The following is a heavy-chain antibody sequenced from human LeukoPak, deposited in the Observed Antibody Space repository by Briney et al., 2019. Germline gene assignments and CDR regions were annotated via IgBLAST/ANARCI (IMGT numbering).Heavy chain of an antibody. CDR3: ATVRTHYGSGTLPDY. CDR1: GGSISSSSYY. CDR2: IYYSGST. V-gene: IGHV4-39*07. J-gene: IGHJ4*02. Sequence: SETLSLTCTVSGGSISSSSYYWGWIRQPPGKGLEWIGSIYYSGSTYYNPSLKSRVTISVDTSKNQFSLKLSSVTAADTAVYYCATVRTHYGSGTLPDYWGQGTLVTVSS. D-gene: IGHD3-10*01.